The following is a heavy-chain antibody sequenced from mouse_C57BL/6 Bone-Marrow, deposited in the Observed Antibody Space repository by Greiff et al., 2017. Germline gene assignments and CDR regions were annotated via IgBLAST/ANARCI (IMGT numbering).Heavy chain of an antibody. V-gene: IGHV1-81*01. CDR3: ASPKIYYEYYGFAY. CDR1: GYTFTSYG. Sequence: QVQLQQSGAELARPGASVKLSCKASGYTFTSYGISWVKQRTGQGLEWIGEIYPRSGNTYYNEKFKGKATLTADKSSSTAYMELRSLTSEDSAVYFCASPKIYYEYYGFAYWGQGTLVTVSA. CDR2: IYPRSGNT. J-gene: IGHJ3*01. D-gene: IGHD2-4*01.